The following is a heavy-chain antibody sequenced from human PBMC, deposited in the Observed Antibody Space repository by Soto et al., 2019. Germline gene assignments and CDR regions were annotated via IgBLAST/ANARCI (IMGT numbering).Heavy chain of an antibody. Sequence: AIRRISKTPRKGLEHLSHISSDGGRIFYGDSVKGRFTISRDNSNNMLYLQMNNLEPDDSAVFSCVKNRGSANYDFCDRGQGTLVTVYS. CDR1: A. CDR2: ISSDGGRI. J-gene: IGHJ3*01. V-gene: IGHV3-64D*06. CDR3: VKNRGSANYDFCD. D-gene: IGHD3-3*01.